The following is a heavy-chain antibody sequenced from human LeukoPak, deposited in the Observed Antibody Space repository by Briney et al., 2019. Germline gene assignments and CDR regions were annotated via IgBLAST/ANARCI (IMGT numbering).Heavy chain of an antibody. CDR2: INPNSGGT. Sequence: ASVNVSCKASGYTFTGYYMHWVRQAPGQGLEWMGWINPNSGGTNYAQKFQGRVTMTRDTSISTAYMELSRLRSDDTAVYYCARGDYYGTGMDVWGQGTTVTVSS. V-gene: IGHV1-2*02. CDR3: ARGDYYGTGMDV. CDR1: GYTFTGYY. J-gene: IGHJ6*02. D-gene: IGHD3-10*01.